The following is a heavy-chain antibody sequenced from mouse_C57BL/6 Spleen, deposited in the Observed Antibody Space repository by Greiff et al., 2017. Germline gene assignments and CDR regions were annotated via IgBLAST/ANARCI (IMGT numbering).Heavy chain of an antibody. Sequence: EVQLQQSVAELVRPGASVKLSCTASGFNIKNTYMHWVKQRPEQGLEWIGRIDPANGNTKYAPKFQGKATITADTSSNTAYLQLSSLTSEDTAIYYCACITTVVASPPYYFDYWGQGTTLTVSS. D-gene: IGHD1-1*01. V-gene: IGHV14-3*01. CDR1: GFNIKNTY. CDR2: IDPANGNT. J-gene: IGHJ2*01. CDR3: ACITTVVASPPYYFDY.